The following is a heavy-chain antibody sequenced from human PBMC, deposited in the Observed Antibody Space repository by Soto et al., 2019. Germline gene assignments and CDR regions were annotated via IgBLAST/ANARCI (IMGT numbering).Heavy chain of an antibody. CDR2: IYYSGST. CDR1: GGSISSSSYY. CDR3: ATRLGYCSGGSCYFGAFDI. D-gene: IGHD2-15*01. J-gene: IGHJ3*02. Sequence: QLQLQESGPGLVKPSETLSLTCTVSGGSISSSSYYWGWIRQPPGKGLEWIGSIYYSGSTYYNPSLKSRVTISVDTSKNQFSLQLSSVTAADTAVYYCATRLGYCSGGSCYFGAFDIWGQGTMVTVSS. V-gene: IGHV4-39*01.